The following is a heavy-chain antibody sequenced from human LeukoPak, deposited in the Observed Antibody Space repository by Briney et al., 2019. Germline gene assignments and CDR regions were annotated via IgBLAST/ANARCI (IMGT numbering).Heavy chain of an antibody. CDR3: ARDPEANWAFFDF. CDR1: GYTFTSYY. CDR2: INPSGGST. Sequence: ASVKVSCKASGYTFTSYYVHWVRQAPGQGLEWMGVINPSGGSTTYAQKFQGRVSMTRDTSTTTVYMELSSLRSEDTALYYCARDPEANWAFFDFWGQGTLVTVSS. D-gene: IGHD2-8*01. J-gene: IGHJ4*02. V-gene: IGHV1-46*01.